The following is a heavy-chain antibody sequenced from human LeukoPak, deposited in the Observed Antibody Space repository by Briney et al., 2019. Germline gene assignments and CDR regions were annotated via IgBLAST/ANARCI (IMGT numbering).Heavy chain of an antibody. CDR1: GGSISSGGYY. V-gene: IGHV4-31*03. Sequence: SQTLSLTCTVSGGSISSGGYYWSWIRQHPGKGLEWIGYIYYSGSTYYNPSLKSRVTISVDTSKNQFSLKLSSVTAADTAVYYCARGGGADHGSYSMTNPFDYWGQGTLVTVSS. J-gene: IGHJ4*02. D-gene: IGHD6-19*01. CDR3: ARGGGADHGSYSMTNPFDY. CDR2: IYYSGST.